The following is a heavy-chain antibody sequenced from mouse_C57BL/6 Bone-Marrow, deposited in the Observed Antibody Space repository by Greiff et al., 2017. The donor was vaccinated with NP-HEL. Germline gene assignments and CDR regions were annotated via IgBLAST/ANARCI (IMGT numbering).Heavy chain of an antibody. D-gene: IGHD1-1*01. CDR2: ISSGSSTI. CDR1: GFTFSDYG. Sequence: VQLKESGGGLVKPGGSLKLSCAASGFTFSDYGMHWVRQAPEKGLEWVAYISSGSSTIYYADTVKGRITISSDNAKNTLFLQMTSLRSEDTAMYYCARPDYYGSSFFDYWGQGTTLTVSS. V-gene: IGHV5-17*01. CDR3: ARPDYYGSSFFDY. J-gene: IGHJ2*01.